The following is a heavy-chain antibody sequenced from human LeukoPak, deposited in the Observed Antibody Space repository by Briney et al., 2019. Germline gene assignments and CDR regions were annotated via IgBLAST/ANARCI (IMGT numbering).Heavy chain of an antibody. CDR3: MRHEEEDGYNAKPSDF. D-gene: IGHD5-24*01. V-gene: IGHV4-39*01. CDR2: IYYSGNT. Sequence: SETLSLTCTVSGGSISNSNYYWGWVRQPPGKGLEWIGTIYYSGNTYYNPSLKSRVTISVDTSKNQFSLRLSSVTAADTAVYFCMRHEEEDGYNAKPSDFWGQGTLVTVSS. CDR1: GGSISNSNYY. J-gene: IGHJ4*02.